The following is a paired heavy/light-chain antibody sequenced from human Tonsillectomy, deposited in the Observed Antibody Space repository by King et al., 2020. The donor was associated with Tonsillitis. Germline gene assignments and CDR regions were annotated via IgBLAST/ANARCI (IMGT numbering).Heavy chain of an antibody. CDR2: IVGSGYYT. Sequence: EVQLLESGGGLVPRGGSLRLSCDASGFTFSTYAMSWVRQAPGKGLEWVSLIVGSGYYTYYADSVKGRFTISRDNSKNTLSLQMNSLRAEDTAVYYCAKDAHVTRWLQLEEDAFDIWGQGTLVTVSS. V-gene: IGHV3-23*01. J-gene: IGHJ3*02. D-gene: IGHD5-12*01. CDR3: AKDAHVTRWLQLEEDAFDI. CDR1: GFTFSTYA.
Light chain of an antibody. Sequence: ETVMTQSPATLSVSPGERATLSCRASQSVSSNLAWYQQKPGRAPRLLIYGASTRATGVPARFSGSGSGTEFTLTISSLQSEDFAVYYCQQYNNWPPITFGQGTRLEIK. CDR1: QSVSSN. V-gene: IGKV3-15*01. J-gene: IGKJ5*01. CDR3: QQYNNWPPIT. CDR2: GAS.